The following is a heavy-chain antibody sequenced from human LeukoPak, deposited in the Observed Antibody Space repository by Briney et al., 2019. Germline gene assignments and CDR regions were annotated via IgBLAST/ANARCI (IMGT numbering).Heavy chain of an antibody. V-gene: IGHV5-51*01. Sequence: GESLKISCKGSGYSFTRYWIGWVRQMPGKGLEWMGIIYPDDSDTRYSPSFQGQVTISADKSITTAHLQWSSLKASDTAMYYCARCSCGWYFDSWGQGTLVTVSS. CDR3: ARCSCGWYFDS. CDR2: IYPDDSDT. CDR1: GYSFTRYW. J-gene: IGHJ4*02. D-gene: IGHD6-19*01.